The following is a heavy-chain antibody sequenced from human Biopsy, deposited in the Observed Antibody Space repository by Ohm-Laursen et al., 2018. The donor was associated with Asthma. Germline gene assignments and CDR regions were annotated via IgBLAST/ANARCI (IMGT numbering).Heavy chain of an antibody. J-gene: IGHJ5*02. Sequence: SLRLSCAASGFDFSDYTMNWVRQAPGKGLEWVSSISSLSRYKYYSDSLKGRFTISRDNSKNTLYLQMNSLRAEDTAVYYCAKAERYFDWYWFDPWGQGTLVTVSS. CDR1: GFDFSDYT. V-gene: IGHV3-21*04. CDR3: AKAERYFDWYWFDP. CDR2: ISSLSRYK. D-gene: IGHD3-9*01.